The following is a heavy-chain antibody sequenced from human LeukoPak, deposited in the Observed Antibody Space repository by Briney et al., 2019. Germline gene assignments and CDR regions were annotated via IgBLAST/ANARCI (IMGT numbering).Heavy chain of an antibody. V-gene: IGHV3-7*01. J-gene: IGHJ4*02. CDR2: INPDGSQK. CDR3: AKLLGTVTTYDS. CDR1: GFTFGDYA. D-gene: IGHD2/OR15-2a*01. Sequence: GGSLRLSCTASGFTFGDYAISWVRQAPGKGLEWVASINPDGSQKFYVDSVKGRFTISRDNTKSSLYLQMNSPGAEDTAMYYCAKLLGTVTTYDSWGQGTRVTVSS.